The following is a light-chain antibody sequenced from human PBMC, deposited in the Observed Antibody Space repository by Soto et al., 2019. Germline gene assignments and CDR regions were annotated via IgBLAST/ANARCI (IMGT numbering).Light chain of an antibody. Sequence: EIVLTQSPGTLSLSPGERATLSCRASQSVGSSYLAWYLQKPGQAPRLLIYGASDRATGIPDRFTGSGSGTDFALTISRLEPEDFGVYYCQQYGDSPLTSGPGTKVDN. CDR2: GAS. CDR3: QQYGDSPLT. CDR1: QSVGSSY. J-gene: IGKJ3*01. V-gene: IGKV3-20*01.